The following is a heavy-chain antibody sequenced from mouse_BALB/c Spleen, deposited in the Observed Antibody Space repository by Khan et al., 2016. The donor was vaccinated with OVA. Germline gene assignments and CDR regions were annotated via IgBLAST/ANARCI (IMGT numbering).Heavy chain of an antibody. CDR3: AREEALYYFAY. J-gene: IGHJ2*01. Sequence: VELKQSGAELVRPGASVKLSCKTSGYIFPSYWIHWVKQRSGQGLEWIARIYPGTDNTYYNEKLRDKATLTADKSSSTAYIQLSSLKSEDSAVYFCAREEALYYFAYWGQGTTLTVSS. CDR1: GYIFPSYW. D-gene: IGHD1-1*01. CDR2: IYPGTDNT. V-gene: IGHV1-76*01.